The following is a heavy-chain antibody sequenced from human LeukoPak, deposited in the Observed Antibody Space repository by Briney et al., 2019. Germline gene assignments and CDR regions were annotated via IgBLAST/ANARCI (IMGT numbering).Heavy chain of an antibody. CDR2: ISWDGRST. CDR3: AKEGEVPGFFDY. J-gene: IGHJ4*02. Sequence: GGSLRLSCAASGFTFDDYAMHWVRQAPGKGLEWVSLISWDGRSTYYVDSVKGRFTISRDNSKNSLSLQMNSLRPEDTALYYCAKEGEVPGFFDYWGQGTLVTVSS. V-gene: IGHV3-43D*03. CDR1: GFTFDDYA. D-gene: IGHD3-16*01.